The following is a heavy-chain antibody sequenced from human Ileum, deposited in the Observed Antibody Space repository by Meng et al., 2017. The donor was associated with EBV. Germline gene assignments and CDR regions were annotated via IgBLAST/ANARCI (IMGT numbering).Heavy chain of an antibody. CDR3: ASHRPFGEWYSLDH. CDR2: IYHSGIT. Sequence: GRRQEAGPGRDKPPGSRALSCAVAGGSISRSNGWSWDRQAPGKGLEWIGKIYHSGITIYNPSLKSRVTMSVDNSKNQSSLKLNSMTAADTAVYYCASHRPFGEWYSLDHWGQGTLVTVSS. J-gene: IGHJ4*02. V-gene: IGHV4-4*03. D-gene: IGHD3-10*01. CDR1: GGSISRSNG.